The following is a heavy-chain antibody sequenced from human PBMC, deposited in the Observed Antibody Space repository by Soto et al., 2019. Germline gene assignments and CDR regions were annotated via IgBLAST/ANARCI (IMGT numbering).Heavy chain of an antibody. V-gene: IGHV4-39*01. Sequence: SETLSLTCTVSGGSISSSSYYWGWIRQPPGKGLEWIGSIYYSGSTYYNPSLKSRVTISVDTSKNQFSLKLSSVTAADTAVYYCARPQSGYYDILTGYPDPGAGVNWFDPWGQGTLVTVSS. CDR2: IYYSGST. D-gene: IGHD3-9*01. J-gene: IGHJ5*02. CDR1: GGSISSSSYY. CDR3: ARPQSGYYDILTGYPDPGAGVNWFDP.